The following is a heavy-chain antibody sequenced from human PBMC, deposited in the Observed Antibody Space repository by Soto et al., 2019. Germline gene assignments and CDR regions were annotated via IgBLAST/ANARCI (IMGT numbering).Heavy chain of an antibody. CDR1: GGSISRSGYY. CDR3: ARVLGYCSGTNCYPGY. V-gene: IGHV4-31*11. Sequence: QVQLQESGPGLVKPSQTLSLTCAVSGGSISRSGYYWSWIRQHPGKGLEWIGYIYYSGSTYYNPSLKSRVIISADTSKNQFSLKLSSVTAADTAVYYCARVLGYCSGTNCYPGYWGQGTLVTVSS. CDR2: IYYSGST. D-gene: IGHD2-15*01. J-gene: IGHJ4*02.